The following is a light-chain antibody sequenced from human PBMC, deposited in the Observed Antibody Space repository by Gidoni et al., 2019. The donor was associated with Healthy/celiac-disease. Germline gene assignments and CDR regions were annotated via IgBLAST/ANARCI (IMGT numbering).Light chain of an antibody. CDR3: QQSYSTPIT. CDR2: AAS. CDR1: QSISSY. Sequence: DIQMTQSPSSLSASVGDRVTITCRASQSISSYLNWYQQKPGKAPKLLIYAASSLQSGVPSRFSGSGSGTEFTLTISSLQPEDFATCYCQQSYSTPITFGQGTRLEIK. V-gene: IGKV1-39*01. J-gene: IGKJ5*01.